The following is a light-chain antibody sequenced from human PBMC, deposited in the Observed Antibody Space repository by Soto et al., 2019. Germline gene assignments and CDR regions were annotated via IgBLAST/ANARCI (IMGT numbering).Light chain of an antibody. CDR3: QSYDSSLPHVV. V-gene: IGLV1-40*01. Sequence: QSVLTQPPSVSGAPGQRVTISCTGSSSNIGAGYDVHWYQQLPGTAPKLLIYGNSNRPSGVPDRFSGSKSGTSASLAITGLQPEDEADYYCQSYDSSLPHVVFGGGTKVTVL. CDR1: SSNIGAGYD. J-gene: IGLJ2*01. CDR2: GNS.